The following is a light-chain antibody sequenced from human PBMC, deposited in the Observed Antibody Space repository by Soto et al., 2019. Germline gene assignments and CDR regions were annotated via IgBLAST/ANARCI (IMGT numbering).Light chain of an antibody. CDR1: RSNIGSQV. Sequence: QSVLTQPPSASGAPGQRVTISCSGSRSNIGSQVVQWFQHLPGTAHKLLMQNNNERPSGVPDRFSGSKPGTSASLAITGLQSEDEGDYYGATWDDSLDSPVFGGGTEPTVL. J-gene: IGLJ2*01. CDR2: NNN. V-gene: IGLV1-44*01. CDR3: ATWDDSLDSPV.